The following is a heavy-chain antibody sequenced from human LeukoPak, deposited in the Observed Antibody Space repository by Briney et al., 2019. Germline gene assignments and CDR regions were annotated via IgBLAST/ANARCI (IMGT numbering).Heavy chain of an antibody. V-gene: IGHV3-21*01. CDR1: GFSFSSSG. D-gene: IGHD2-2*01. J-gene: IGHJ3*02. Sequence: GGSLRLSCAAPGFSFSSSGINWVRQAPGKGLEWVSSIGSTGTDRYYADSVKGRFTISRDNSKNTLYLQMNSLRAEDTAVYYCALSTSYTFDIWGQGTMVTVSS. CDR3: ALSTSYTFDI. CDR2: IGSTGTDR.